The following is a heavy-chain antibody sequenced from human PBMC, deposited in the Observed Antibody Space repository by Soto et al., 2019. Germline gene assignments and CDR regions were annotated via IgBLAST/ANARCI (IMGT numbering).Heavy chain of an antibody. D-gene: IGHD3-16*01. CDR2: ISYDGSNK. J-gene: IGHJ6*01. Sequence: QVQLVESGGGVVQPGRSLRLSCAASGFTFSSYAMHWVRQAPGKGLEWVAVISYDGSNKYYADSVKGRFTISRDNSKNTLYLQMNSLRAEDTAVYYCARSARGDYYYYGMDVW. CDR3: ARSARGDYYYYGMDV. CDR1: GFTFSSYA. V-gene: IGHV3-30-3*01.